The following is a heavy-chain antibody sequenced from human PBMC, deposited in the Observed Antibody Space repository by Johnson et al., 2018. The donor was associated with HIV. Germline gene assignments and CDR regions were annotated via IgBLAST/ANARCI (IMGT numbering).Heavy chain of an antibody. J-gene: IGHJ3*02. Sequence: VQLVESGGGVVRPGGSLRLSCAASGFTFSSYDMHWVRQATGQGLEWVSVIYSDGSTYYADSVKGRFSISRDNSKNTLYLQMNSLRAEDTAVYYCARERGISGAFDIWGQGTMVTVS. V-gene: IGHV3-66*01. CDR1: GFTFSSYD. CDR2: IYSDGST. D-gene: IGHD3-10*01. CDR3: ARERGISGAFDI.